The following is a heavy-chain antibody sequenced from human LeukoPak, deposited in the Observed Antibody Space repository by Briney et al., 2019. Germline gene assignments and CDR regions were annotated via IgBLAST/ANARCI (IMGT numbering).Heavy chain of an antibody. Sequence: GGSLRLSCAASGFTVSSNYMSWVRQAPGKGLEWVSVIYSGGSTYYADSVKGRFTISRDNSKNTLYLQMNSLRAEDTAVYYCAKAGTQEAYCGGDCYPLDAFDIWGQGTMVTVSS. V-gene: IGHV3-53*01. J-gene: IGHJ3*02. CDR3: AKAGTQEAYCGGDCYPLDAFDI. CDR2: IYSGGST. CDR1: GFTVSSNY. D-gene: IGHD2-21*02.